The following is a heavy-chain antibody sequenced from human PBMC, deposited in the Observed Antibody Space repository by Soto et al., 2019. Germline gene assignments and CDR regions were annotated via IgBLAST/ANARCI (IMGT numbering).Heavy chain of an antibody. Sequence: QVQLVQSGAEVKKPGASVKVSCKTSGYTFTSQFIHWVRQAPGQGLEWMGIINPGGGSTSYAQSFQGRVTMTRDTSMSTVYIELSSLRSEDTAVYYCAINNYAGGVFWGQGTLVTVSS. CDR3: AINNYAGGVF. CDR2: INPGGGST. D-gene: IGHD2-8*02. V-gene: IGHV1-46*03. J-gene: IGHJ4*02. CDR1: GYTFTSQF.